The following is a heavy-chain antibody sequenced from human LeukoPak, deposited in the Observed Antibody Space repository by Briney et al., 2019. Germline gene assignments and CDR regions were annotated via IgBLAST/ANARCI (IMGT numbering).Heavy chain of an antibody. Sequence: PSETLSLTCAVYGGSFSGYYWSWIRQPPGKGLEWIGEINHSGSTNYNPSLKSRVTISVDTSKNQFSLKLSSVTAADTAVYYCAREYPNSGATYSSGWYNPWGQGTLVIVSS. CDR3: AREYPNSGATYSSGWYNP. D-gene: IGHD6-19*01. CDR2: INHSGST. J-gene: IGHJ5*02. V-gene: IGHV4-34*01. CDR1: GGSFSGYY.